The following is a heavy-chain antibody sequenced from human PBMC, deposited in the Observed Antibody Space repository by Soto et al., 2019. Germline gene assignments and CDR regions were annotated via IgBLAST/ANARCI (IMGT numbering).Heavy chain of an antibody. J-gene: IGHJ5*02. D-gene: IGHD5-12*01. V-gene: IGHV4-59*01. CDR1: GGSISSYY. CDR2: IYYSEST. Sequence: SETLSLTCTVSGGSISSYYWSWIRQPPGKGLEWIEYIYYSESTNYNPSLKSRVTISVDTSKNQFSLKLSSVTAADTAVYYCARAGLRPLNWFDPWGQGTLVTVSS. CDR3: ARAGLRPLNWFDP.